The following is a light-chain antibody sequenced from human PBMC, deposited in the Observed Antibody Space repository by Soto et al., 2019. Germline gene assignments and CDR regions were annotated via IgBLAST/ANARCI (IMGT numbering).Light chain of an antibody. V-gene: IGKV1-8*01. CDR2: AAS. CDR1: QGISSY. J-gene: IGKJ1*01. CDR3: QQYSSFST. Sequence: AIRMTQSPSSLSASTGDRVTITCRASQGISSYLAWYQQKPGKAPKLLIYAASTSQSGVPSRFSGSGSGTDFTLTISCLQSEDFATYYCQQYSSFSTFGQGTKVEIK.